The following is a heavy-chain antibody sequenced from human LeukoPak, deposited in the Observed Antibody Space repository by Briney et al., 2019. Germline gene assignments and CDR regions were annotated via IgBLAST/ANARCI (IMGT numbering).Heavy chain of an antibody. CDR3: ARGVPFHY. CDR2: IVFHGNDK. V-gene: IGHV3-30*02. J-gene: IGHJ4*02. CDR1: GFRFSGSN. D-gene: IGHD3-10*01. Sequence: GGSLRLSCAASGFRFSGSNMHWVRRAPGKGLEWVAFIVFHGNDKHYADSVKGRFTISRDNSKNTLYLQMNSLRAEDTAVYYCARGVPFHYWGQGTLVTVSS.